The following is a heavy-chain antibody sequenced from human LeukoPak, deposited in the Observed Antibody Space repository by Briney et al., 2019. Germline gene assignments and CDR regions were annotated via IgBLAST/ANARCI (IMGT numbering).Heavy chain of an antibody. CDR3: ARDLSYCNSTRCYLGWFGP. CDR2: IYSGGTT. Sequence: GGSLRLSCAISGFTVSSNYMSWVRQAPGKGLEWVSVIYSGGTTYYADSVKGRFTISRDNSKNTLYLQMNSLRAEDTAVYYCARDLSYCNSTRCYLGWFGPWGQGTLVTVSS. D-gene: IGHD2-2*01. V-gene: IGHV3-53*01. J-gene: IGHJ5*02. CDR1: GFTVSSNY.